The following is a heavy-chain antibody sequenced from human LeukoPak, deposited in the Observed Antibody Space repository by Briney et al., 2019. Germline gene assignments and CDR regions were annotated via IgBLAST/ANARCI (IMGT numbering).Heavy chain of an antibody. CDR2: INHSGST. Sequence: SETLSLTCAVYGGSFSGYYWSWIRQPPGRGLEWIGEINHSGSTNYNPSLKSRVTISVDTSKNQFSLKLSSVTAADTAVYYCASGAVAGRNYWGQGTQVTVSS. J-gene: IGHJ4*02. D-gene: IGHD6-19*01. CDR1: GGSFSGYY. V-gene: IGHV4-34*01. CDR3: ASGAVAGRNY.